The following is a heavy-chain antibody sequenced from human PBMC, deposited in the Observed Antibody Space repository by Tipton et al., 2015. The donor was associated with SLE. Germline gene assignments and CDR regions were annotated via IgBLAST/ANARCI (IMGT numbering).Heavy chain of an antibody. CDR3: ARPRYSTSWYPFDH. D-gene: IGHD6-13*01. J-gene: IGHJ4*02. Sequence: QLVQSGAEVKKPGETLKISCKGSGYFFANYWIAWVRQMPGKGLEWMGIVYPGDSRTTYSQSFQGRVSISADKSTGTAYLQWSRLEASDTAMYYCARPRYSTSWYPFDHWGQGTLVTVSS. V-gene: IGHV5-51*03. CDR1: GYFFANYW. CDR2: VYPGDSRT.